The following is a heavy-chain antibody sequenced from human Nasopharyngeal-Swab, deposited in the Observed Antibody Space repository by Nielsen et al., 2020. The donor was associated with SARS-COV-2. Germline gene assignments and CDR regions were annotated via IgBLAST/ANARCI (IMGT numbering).Heavy chain of an antibody. CDR2: INTNTGNP. CDR3: ARGDYDFWSGWVSAFDI. Sequence: ASVKVSCKASGYTFTSYALNRVRQPPAQGLEWMGCINTNTGNPTYAQGFTGRFVFSLDTSVSTAYLQISSLKAEDTAVYYCARGDYDFWSGWVSAFDIWGQGTMVTVSS. D-gene: IGHD3-3*01. V-gene: IGHV7-4-1*02. CDR1: GYTFTSYA. J-gene: IGHJ3*02.